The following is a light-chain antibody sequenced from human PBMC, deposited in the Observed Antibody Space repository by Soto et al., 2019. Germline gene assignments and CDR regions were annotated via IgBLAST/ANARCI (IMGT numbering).Light chain of an antibody. CDR3: SSYAGSYTLV. V-gene: IGLV2-11*01. Sequence: QSVLTQPRSVSGSPGQSVTISCTGTSNDVGGYNFVSWYQQHPDKVPKLFIYDVSRRPSGVPDRFSGSKSGNTASLTISGLQAEDEADYYCSSYAGSYTLVFGGGTKLTVL. CDR2: DVS. CDR1: SNDVGGYNF. J-gene: IGLJ2*01.